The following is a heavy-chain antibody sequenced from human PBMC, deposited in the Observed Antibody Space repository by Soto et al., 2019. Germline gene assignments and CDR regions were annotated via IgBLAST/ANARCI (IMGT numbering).Heavy chain of an antibody. V-gene: IGHV1-3*01. Sequence: ASVKVSCKASGNTFTSYAMHWVRQAPGQRLEWMGWINAGNGNTKYSQEFQGRVTITRDTSASTAYMELSSLRSEDTAVYYCARGITLPTPLDYWGQATLVTAPQ. CDR2: INAGNGNT. CDR1: GNTFTSYA. D-gene: IGHD1-20*01. J-gene: IGHJ4*02. CDR3: ARGITLPTPLDY.